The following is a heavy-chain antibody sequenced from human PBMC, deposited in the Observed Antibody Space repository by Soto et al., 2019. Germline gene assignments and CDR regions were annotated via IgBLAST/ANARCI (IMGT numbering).Heavy chain of an antibody. CDR1: GYTLTELS. CDR3: ATLYSYGFLYYFDY. V-gene: IGHV1-24*01. D-gene: IGHD5-18*01. J-gene: IGHJ4*02. CDR2: FDPEDGET. Sequence: ASVKVSCKVSGYTLTELSMHWVRQAPGKGLEWMGGFDPEDGETIYAQKFQGRVTMTEDTSTDTAYMELSSLRSEDTAVYYCATLYSYGFLYYFDYWGQGXLVTVYS.